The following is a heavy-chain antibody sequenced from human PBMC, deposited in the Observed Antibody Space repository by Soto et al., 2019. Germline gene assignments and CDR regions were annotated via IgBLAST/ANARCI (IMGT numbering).Heavy chain of an antibody. J-gene: IGHJ4*02. CDR3: ARGWGRIFDY. V-gene: IGHV4-34*01. CDR2: INHSGST. CDR1: GGSFSGYY. Sequence: QVQLQQWGAGLLKPSETLSLTCAVYGGSFSGYYWNWIRQPPGKGLEWIGEINHSGSTNYNPSLTXRVTLSVGPSKNQFSLKLSSVTAADTAVYYCARGWGRIFDYWGQGTLVTVSS. D-gene: IGHD7-27*01.